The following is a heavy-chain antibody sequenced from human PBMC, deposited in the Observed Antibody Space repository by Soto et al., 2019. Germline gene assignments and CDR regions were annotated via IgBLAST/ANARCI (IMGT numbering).Heavy chain of an antibody. J-gene: IGHJ6*02. V-gene: IGHV1-69*12. CDR2: IIPIFGTA. Sequence: QVQLVQSGAEVKKPGSSVKVSCKASGGTFSSYAISWVRQAPGQGLEWMGGIIPIFGTANYAQKFQGRVTITADESTSTAYMELSSLRSEDTAVYYCARPSQMYSSSSYYYYYGMDVWGQGTTVTVSS. CDR3: ARPSQMYSSSSYYYYYGMDV. CDR1: GGTFSSYA. D-gene: IGHD6-6*01.